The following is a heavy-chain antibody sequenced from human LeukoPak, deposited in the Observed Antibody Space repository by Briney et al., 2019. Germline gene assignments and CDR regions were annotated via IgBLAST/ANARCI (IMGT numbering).Heavy chain of an antibody. J-gene: IGHJ4*02. Sequence: SLKVSCKASVGTFSSYTISWVRHAPRQGLEWMGTIITIFGTANYAQKFQGRVTITTDESTSTAYMELSSLRSEDTAVYYCARGGSGWPLNFGYWGQGTLVTVSS. D-gene: IGHD6-19*01. CDR2: IITIFGTA. CDR3: ARGGSGWPLNFGY. CDR1: VGTFSSYT. V-gene: IGHV1-69*05.